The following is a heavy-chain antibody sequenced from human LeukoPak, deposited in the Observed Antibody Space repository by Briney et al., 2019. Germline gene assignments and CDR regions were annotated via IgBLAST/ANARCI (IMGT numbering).Heavy chain of an antibody. CDR2: ISSSSSYI. CDR1: GFTFSSYS. D-gene: IGHD6-6*01. CDR3: ASSPTLYSSSWYFDY. Sequence: GGSLRLSCAASGFTFSSYSMNWVRQAPGKGLEWVSSISSSSSYIYYADSVKGRFTISRDNAKNSLYLQMNSLRAEDTAMYYCASSPTLYSSSWYFDYWGQGTLVTVSS. J-gene: IGHJ4*02. V-gene: IGHV3-21*01.